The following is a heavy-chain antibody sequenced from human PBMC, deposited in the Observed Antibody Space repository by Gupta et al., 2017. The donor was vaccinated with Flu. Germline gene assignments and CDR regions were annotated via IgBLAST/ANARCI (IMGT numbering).Heavy chain of an antibody. CDR1: VFTFSTLA. V-gene: IGHV3-23*01. J-gene: IGHJ4*02. CDR2: ISGRGAPT. CDR3: AKQKSVVIFDY. Sequence: EVQLLDSGGGLVQPGGSLRLSRAASVFTFSTLAMRWVRQAPGKGLEWVASISGRGAPTYYADSVKGRFTISRDNSNNALYLQMNSLRADDTAVYFCAKQKSVVIFDYWGQGALVTVSS. D-gene: IGHD4-23*01.